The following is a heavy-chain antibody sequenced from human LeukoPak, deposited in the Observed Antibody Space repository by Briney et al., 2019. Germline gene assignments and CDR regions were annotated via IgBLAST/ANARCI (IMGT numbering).Heavy chain of an antibody. CDR1: GGSISSSSYY. CDR2: IYYSGST. J-gene: IGHJ6*03. D-gene: IGHD3-10*01. CDR3: ARHPSGYYCYYYMDV. Sequence: SETLSLTCTVSGGSISSSSYYWGWIRQPPGKGLEWIGSIYYSGSTYYNPSLKSRVTISVDTSKNQFSLKLSSVTAADTAVYYCARHPSGYYCYYYMDVWGKGTTVTISS. V-gene: IGHV4-39*01.